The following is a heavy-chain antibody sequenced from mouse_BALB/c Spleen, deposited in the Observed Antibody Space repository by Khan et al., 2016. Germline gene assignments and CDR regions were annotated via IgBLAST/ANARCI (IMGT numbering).Heavy chain of an antibody. CDR2: ISPYYGDT. CDR3: AREGLNYDYAMDY. CDR1: GYTFTDYA. Sequence: QVQLQQSGAELVRPGVSVKISCKGSGYTFTDYAMHWVKQSPAKSLEWIGVISPYYGDTSYNQKFEGKATMTVDKSSSTAYMELARLTSEDSAIYYCAREGLNYDYAMDYWGQGTSVTVSS. V-gene: IGHV1S137*01. J-gene: IGHJ4*01. D-gene: IGHD2-1*01.